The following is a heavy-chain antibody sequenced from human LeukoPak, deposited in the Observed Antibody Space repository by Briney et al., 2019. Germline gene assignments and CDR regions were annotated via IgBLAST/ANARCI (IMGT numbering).Heavy chain of an antibody. D-gene: IGHD3-9*01. CDR2: ISGSGGST. V-gene: IGHV3-23*01. J-gene: IGHJ3*02. CDR3: AKDYSAFTISQRGAFDI. Sequence: PGGSLRLSCAASGFTFSDYYMSWVRQAPGKGLEWVSAISGSGGSTYYADSVKGRFTISRDNSKNTLYLQMNSLRAEDTAVYYCAKDYSAFTISQRGAFDIWGQGTMVTVSS. CDR1: GFTFSDYY.